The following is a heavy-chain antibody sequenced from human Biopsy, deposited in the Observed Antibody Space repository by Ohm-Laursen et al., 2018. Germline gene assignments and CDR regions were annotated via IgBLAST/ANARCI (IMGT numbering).Heavy chain of an antibody. Sequence: LSLTCAASGFSVSSCDMNWVRQAPGKGLGWISYISETSSHIYDADSVRGRFTVARDIAKNSLYLQLNSLRVEDTAVYYCARDSSRRAREGGMDVWGQGTTVTVSS. D-gene: IGHD6-6*01. J-gene: IGHJ6*02. CDR2: ISETSSHI. V-gene: IGHV3-21*01. CDR3: ARDSSRRAREGGMDV. CDR1: GFSVSSCD.